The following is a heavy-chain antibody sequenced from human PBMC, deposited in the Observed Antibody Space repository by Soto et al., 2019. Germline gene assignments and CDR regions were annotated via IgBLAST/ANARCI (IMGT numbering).Heavy chain of an antibody. J-gene: IGHJ4*02. D-gene: IGHD5-12*01. CDR3: ARAERWLQSSREYYFDY. CDR2: IYSGGST. CDR1: GFTVSSNY. Sequence: PGGSLRLSCAASGFTVSSNYMSWVRQAPGKGLEWVSVIYSGGSTYYADSVKGRFTISRDNSKNTLYLQMNSLRAEDTAVYYCARAERWLQSSREYYFDYWGQGTLVTVSA. V-gene: IGHV3-53*01.